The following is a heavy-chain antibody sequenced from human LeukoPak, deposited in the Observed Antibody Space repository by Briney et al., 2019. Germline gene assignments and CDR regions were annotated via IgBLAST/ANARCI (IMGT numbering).Heavy chain of an antibody. CDR1: GGSISSYY. CDR2: IYTSGST. Sequence: SETLTLTCTVSGGSISSYYWSWIRQPTGKGLEWIGRIYTSGSTNYNPSLKSRVTMSVDTSKNQFSLKLSSVTAADTAVYYCARRAVAGHFDYWGQGTLVTVSS. J-gene: IGHJ4*02. V-gene: IGHV4-4*07. CDR3: ARRAVAGHFDY. D-gene: IGHD6-19*01.